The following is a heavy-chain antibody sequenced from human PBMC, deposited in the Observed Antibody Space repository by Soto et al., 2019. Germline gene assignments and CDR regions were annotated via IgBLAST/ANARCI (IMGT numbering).Heavy chain of an antibody. V-gene: IGHV3-23*01. CDR2: ISGSGGST. CDR3: AKDRPGVTTYNGAFDI. CDR1: GFTFSSYA. J-gene: IGHJ3*02. D-gene: IGHD4-17*01. Sequence: GGSLRLSCAASGFTFSSYAMSWVRQAPGKGLEWVSAISGSGGSTYYADSVKGRFTISRDNSKNTLYLQMNSLRAEDTAVYYCAKDRPGVTTYNGAFDIWGQGTMVTVSS.